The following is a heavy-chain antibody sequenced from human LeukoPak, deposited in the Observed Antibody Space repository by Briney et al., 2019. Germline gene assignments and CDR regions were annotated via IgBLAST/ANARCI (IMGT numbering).Heavy chain of an antibody. CDR3: AKGDIVAHLIPGY. CDR2: ISGSGGST. Sequence: GGSLRLSCAASGFTFSSYAMSWVRQAPGKGLEWVSVISGSGGSTYYADSVKGRFTISRDNSKNTLYLQMDSLRAEDTAVYYCAKGDIVAHLIPGYWGQGTLVTVSS. V-gene: IGHV3-23*01. CDR1: GFTFSSYA. D-gene: IGHD5-12*01. J-gene: IGHJ4*02.